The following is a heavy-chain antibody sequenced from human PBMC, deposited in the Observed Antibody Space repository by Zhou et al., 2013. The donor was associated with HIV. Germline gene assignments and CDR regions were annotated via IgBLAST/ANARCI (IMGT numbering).Heavy chain of an antibody. CDR2: MNPYRGAV. Sequence: QVHLVQSGAVMKKPGSSLRISCEASGYTFVNYFIHWIRHVPGKGLEWMGWMNPYRGAVNYPWPFQGRVTMTRKFSDDADDTDRGTAYMELSRLTSEDTAVYFCARGSGTYYDRKYFDSWGQGVLVTVSS. D-gene: IGHD3-10*01. J-gene: IGHJ4*02. CDR1: GYTFVNYF. CDR3: ARGSGTYYDRKYFDS. V-gene: IGHV1-8*01.